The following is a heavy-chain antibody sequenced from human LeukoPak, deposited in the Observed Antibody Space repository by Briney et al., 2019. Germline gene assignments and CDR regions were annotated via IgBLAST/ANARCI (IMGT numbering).Heavy chain of an antibody. J-gene: IGHJ4*02. D-gene: IGHD3-10*01. CDR1: GFTFTNAW. CDR3: TTDLGTYYHGSQRLIPIDY. CDR2: IKSKTDGETT. V-gene: IGHV3-15*01. Sequence: GGALRLSCVDSGFTFTNAWMSWVRQAPGKGLEWIGRIKSKTDGETTNYAEPVRGRFTISRDDSKSAVYLQMNSLKIEDTAVYYCTTDLGTYYHGSQRLIPIDYWGQGTLVTVSS.